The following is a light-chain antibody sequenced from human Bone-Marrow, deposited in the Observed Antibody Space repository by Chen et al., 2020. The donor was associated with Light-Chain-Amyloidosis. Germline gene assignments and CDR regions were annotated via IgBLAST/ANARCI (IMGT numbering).Light chain of an antibody. V-gene: IGKV4-1*01. Sequence: VMTQSTDSLAVYLGERATINCKSSQSVLYSSNNKNYLAWYQQQPGQPPKLLISWASTRESGVPDRFTGSGSGTDFTLTISSLQAEDVAVYYCQQYYSAPFTFGPGTKVNI. CDR1: QSVLYSSNNKNY. J-gene: IGKJ3*01. CDR2: WAS. CDR3: QQYYSAPFT.